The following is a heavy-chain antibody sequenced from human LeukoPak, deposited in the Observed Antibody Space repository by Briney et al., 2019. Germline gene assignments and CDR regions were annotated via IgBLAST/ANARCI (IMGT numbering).Heavy chain of an antibody. CDR1: GFAFSSYG. CDR3: ARDRTVTTGWFDP. Sequence: GGSLRLSCAASGFAFSSYGVHWVRQAPGKGLEWVAVISYDGSTEYYIDSVKGRFTISRDNSKNTLYLQVNSLRAEDTAVYYCARDRTVTTGWFDPWGQGTLVTVSS. V-gene: IGHV3-30*03. J-gene: IGHJ5*02. CDR2: ISYDGSTE. D-gene: IGHD4-17*01.